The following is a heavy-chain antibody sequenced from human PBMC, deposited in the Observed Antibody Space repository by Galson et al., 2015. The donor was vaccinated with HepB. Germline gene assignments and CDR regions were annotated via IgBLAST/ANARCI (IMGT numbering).Heavy chain of an antibody. CDR1: GGSIDNYY. CDR3: VRHIAVRPFDP. CDR2: IYYIGST. V-gene: IGHV4-59*08. D-gene: IGHD6-19*01. Sequence: SETLSLTCTVSGGSIDNYYWGWIRQPPGKALEWIGYIYYIGSTMYNPSLKSRVTMSVDRSKNQFSLHVRSVTAADTAVYYCVRHIAVRPFDPWGQGTLVTVSS. J-gene: IGHJ5*02.